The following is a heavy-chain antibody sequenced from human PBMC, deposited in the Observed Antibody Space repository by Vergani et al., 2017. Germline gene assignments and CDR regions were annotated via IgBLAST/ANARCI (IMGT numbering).Heavy chain of an antibody. CDR3: ARGRGFWSGYYMIGWFDT. D-gene: IGHD3-3*01. J-gene: IGHJ5*02. CDR2: INHSGST. CDR1: GGSFSGYY. Sequence: QVQLQQWGAGLFKPSETLSLTCAVYGGSFSGYYWSWIRQPPGKGLEWIGEINHSGSTNYNPSLMSRVTISVATSTNQFSLKVSSVTAADTAVYYCARGRGFWSGYYMIGWFDTWGQGTLVTVSS. V-gene: IGHV4-34*01.